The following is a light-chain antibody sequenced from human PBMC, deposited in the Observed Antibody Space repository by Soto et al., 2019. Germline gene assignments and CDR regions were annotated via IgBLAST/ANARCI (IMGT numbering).Light chain of an antibody. J-gene: IGLJ2*01. V-gene: IGLV1-40*01. Sequence: QSVLTQPPSVSGAPGQRVTISCTGSSSNIGAGYDVHWYQQLPGTAPKLLIYGNSNRHSGVPDRFSGSKSGTSASLAITGLQAEDEADYYCQSYDSSLRGVFGGGTKVTVL. CDR3: QSYDSSLRGV. CDR1: SSNIGAGYD. CDR2: GNS.